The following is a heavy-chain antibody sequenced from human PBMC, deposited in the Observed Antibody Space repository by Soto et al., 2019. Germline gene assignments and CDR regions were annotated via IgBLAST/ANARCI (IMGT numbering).Heavy chain of an antibody. CDR3: ARGWENWFDP. CDR1: GYPFVSYG. J-gene: IGHJ5*02. D-gene: IGHD1-26*01. V-gene: IGHV1-18*01. Sequence: ASVKISCKASGYPFVSYGISWMRQASGQGPEWMGRISGHNGKTNYAQKFQGRVTITADKSTNTAYMELSSLRSEDTAVYYCARGWENWFDPWGQGTLVTVSS. CDR2: ISGHNGKT.